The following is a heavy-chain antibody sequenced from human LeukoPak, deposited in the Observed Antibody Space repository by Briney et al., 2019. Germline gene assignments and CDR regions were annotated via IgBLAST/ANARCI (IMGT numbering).Heavy chain of an antibody. CDR2: ISRGSIHI. D-gene: IGHD3-3*01. CDR1: GFNLSSYA. V-gene: IGHV3-21*01. CDR3: ARVPSFWSGYYADY. J-gene: IGHJ4*02. Sequence: KAGGSLRLSCAAAGFNLSSYAFNWVRQAPGGGLEWVSSISRGSIHIYYGDSVKGRFTISRDNAKNSLFLEMNSLRAEDTAVYYCARVPSFWSGYYADYWGRGTLVTVSS.